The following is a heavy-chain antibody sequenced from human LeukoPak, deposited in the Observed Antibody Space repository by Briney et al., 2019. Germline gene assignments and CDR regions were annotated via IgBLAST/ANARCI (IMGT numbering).Heavy chain of an antibody. CDR3: ARVELLSNYLYFDY. J-gene: IGHJ4*02. CDR2: ISYDGSNK. V-gene: IGHV3-30-3*01. D-gene: IGHD1-26*01. Sequence: GGSLRLSCAASGFTFSSYAMHWFRQAPGKGLEWVAVISYDGSNKYYADSVKGRFTISRDNSKNTLYLQMNSLRAEDTAVYYCARVELLSNYLYFDYWGQGTLVTVSS. CDR1: GFTFSSYA.